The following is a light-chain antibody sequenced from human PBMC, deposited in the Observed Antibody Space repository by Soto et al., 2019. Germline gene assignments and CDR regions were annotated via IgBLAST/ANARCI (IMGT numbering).Light chain of an antibody. CDR1: QSVRSS. CDR2: DAS. V-gene: IGKV3-11*01. Sequence: EILLTQSPATLSLSPGERATLSCRASQSVRSSLAWYQQKPGQAPRLLIYDASTRATGIPGRFSGSGSGTDFTLTIRNLETEDFEVYYCQQRSSWPWTFGQGAKVKIK. CDR3: QQRSSWPWT. J-gene: IGKJ1*01.